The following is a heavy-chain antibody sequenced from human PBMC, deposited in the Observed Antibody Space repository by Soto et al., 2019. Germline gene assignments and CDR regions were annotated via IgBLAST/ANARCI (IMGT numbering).Heavy chain of an antibody. D-gene: IGHD1-1*01. V-gene: IGHV3-30-3*01. J-gene: IGHJ5*02. CDR1: GFSFSISP. CDR3: ARNPKTPGAQHGAFNSSAP. Sequence: GGSLRLSCAASGFSFSISPMHWVRQAPGKGPEWVALISYDGTNKFYADSVKGRFTISRVNSKSTLYLQVDSLRPEDAAVYYCARNPKTPGAQHGAFNSSAPGGQGPLVTFPS. CDR2: ISYDGTNK.